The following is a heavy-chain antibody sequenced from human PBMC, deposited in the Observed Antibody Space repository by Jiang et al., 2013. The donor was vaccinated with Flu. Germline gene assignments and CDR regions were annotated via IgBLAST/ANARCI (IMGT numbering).Heavy chain of an antibody. D-gene: IGHD6-19*01. CDR2: IHHSGGT. J-gene: IGHJ6*02. CDR1: GSSINTNNY. V-gene: IGHV4-38-2*02. CDR3: ARVRGGQWLVLGGFYGMDV. Sequence: PGLVKPSETLSLTCTVSGSSINTNNYWGWIRQPPGKGLEWIGSIHHSGGTYYNSSLKSRVTISVDTSKNQFSLKLSSVTAADTAVYYCARVRGGQWLVLGGFYGMDVWGQGTTVTVSS.